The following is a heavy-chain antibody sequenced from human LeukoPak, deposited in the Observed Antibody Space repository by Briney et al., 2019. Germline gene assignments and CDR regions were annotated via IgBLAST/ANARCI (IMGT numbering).Heavy chain of an antibody. V-gene: IGHV4-59*01. CDR2: IYYSGNS. CDR3: ATRSTGVAATFDS. Sequence: KSSETLSLTCTVSGGSISSYYWSWIRQPPGKGLEWVGSIYYSGNSNYNPSLKSRVTISADTSKNDFSLKLSSVTAADTAIYYCATRSTGVAATFDSWGQGGLVTVSS. D-gene: IGHD2-15*01. CDR1: GGSISSYY. J-gene: IGHJ4*02.